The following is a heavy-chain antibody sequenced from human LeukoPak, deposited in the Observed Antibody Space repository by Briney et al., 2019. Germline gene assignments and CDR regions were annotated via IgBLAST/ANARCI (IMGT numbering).Heavy chain of an antibody. V-gene: IGHV3-23*01. CDR1: GFTFSSYA. D-gene: IGHD2-2*01. CDR3: AKEGLRYCSSTSCYYDY. J-gene: IGHJ4*02. CDR2: ISGSGGST. Sequence: PGGSLRLSCAASGFTFSSYAMSWVRRAPGKGLEWVSAISGSGGSTYYADSVKGRFTISRDNSKNTLYLQMNSLRAEDTAVYYCAKEGLRYCSSTSCYYDYWGQGTLVTVSS.